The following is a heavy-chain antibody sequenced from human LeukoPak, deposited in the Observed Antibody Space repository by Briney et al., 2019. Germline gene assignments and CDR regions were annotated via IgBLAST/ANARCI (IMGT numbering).Heavy chain of an antibody. Sequence: PGRSLRLSCAASGFTFSSYVMHWVRQAPGKGLEWLAVISSDGRHEYYADSVKGRFTISRDNSKNTLYLQMNSLRPEDTAVYYCVRVRGYSYGPFDYWGQGTLVTVSS. CDR2: ISSDGRHE. V-gene: IGHV3-30*04. CDR1: GFTFSSYV. CDR3: VRVRGYSYGPFDY. D-gene: IGHD5-18*01. J-gene: IGHJ4*02.